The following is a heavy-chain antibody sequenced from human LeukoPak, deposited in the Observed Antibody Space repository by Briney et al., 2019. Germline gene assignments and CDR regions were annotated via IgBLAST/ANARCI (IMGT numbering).Heavy chain of an antibody. V-gene: IGHV1-18*01. D-gene: IGHD6-19*01. Sequence: VASVKVSCKASGYTFTSYGISWVRQAPGQGLEWMGWISAYNGNTNYAQKLQGRVTMTTDTSTSTAYMELRSLRSDDTAVYYCARDYSSGWWIRPWFDPWGQGTLVTVSS. CDR1: GYTFTSYG. CDR2: ISAYNGNT. CDR3: ARDYSSGWWIRPWFDP. J-gene: IGHJ5*02.